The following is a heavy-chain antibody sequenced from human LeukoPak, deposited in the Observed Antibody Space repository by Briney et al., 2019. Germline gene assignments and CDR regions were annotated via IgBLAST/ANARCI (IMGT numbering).Heavy chain of an antibody. CDR3: ARGISFQGDTTTRFDY. D-gene: IGHD2-15*01. Sequence: ASVKVSCKASGGTFSSYAISWVRQAPGQGLEWMGGIIPIFGTATYAQKFQGRVTITTDESTSTAYMELSSLRSEDTAVYYCARGISFQGDTTTRFDYWGQGTLVTVSS. CDR2: IIPIFGTA. J-gene: IGHJ4*02. CDR1: GGTFSSYA. V-gene: IGHV1-69*05.